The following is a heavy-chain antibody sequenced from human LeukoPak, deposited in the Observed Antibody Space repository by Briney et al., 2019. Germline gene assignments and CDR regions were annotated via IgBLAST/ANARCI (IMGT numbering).Heavy chain of an antibody. J-gene: IGHJ5*02. CDR3: ARVPDTTSNWFDP. CDR1: GGSISSYY. D-gene: IGHD5-18*01. CDR2: IYYSGST. Sequence: PSETLSLTCTVSGGSISSYYWSWIRQPPGKGLEWIGYIYYSGSTNYNPSLKSRVTISVDTSKNQSSLKLSSVTAADTAVYYCARVPDTTSNWFDPWGQGTLVTVSS. V-gene: IGHV4-59*01.